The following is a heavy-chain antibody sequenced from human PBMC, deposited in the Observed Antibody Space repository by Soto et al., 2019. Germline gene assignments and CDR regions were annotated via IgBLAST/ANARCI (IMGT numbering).Heavy chain of an antibody. V-gene: IGHV3-48*01. CDR2: ISSSSSTI. J-gene: IGHJ4*02. CDR1: GFTFSSYS. D-gene: IGHD3-10*01. CDR3: ARVERITMFRGVQRDY. Sequence: EVQLVESGGGLVQPGGSLRLSCAASGFTFSSYSMNWVRQAPGKGLEWVSYISSSSSTIYYADSVKGRFTISRDNAKNSLYLQMNSLRAEDTAVYYCARVERITMFRGVQRDYWGQGTLVTVSS.